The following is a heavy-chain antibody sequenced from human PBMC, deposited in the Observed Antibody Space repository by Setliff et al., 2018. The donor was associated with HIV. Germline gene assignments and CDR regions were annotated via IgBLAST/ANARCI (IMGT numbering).Heavy chain of an antibody. CDR2: IWYDGTNE. CDR1: GFTLRNYG. D-gene: IGHD4-4*01. Sequence: GSLRLSCAASGFTLRNYGMHWVRQAPGKGLEWVALIWYDGTNEKYVDSVKGRFTVSRDNAENSLYLQMNSLRAEDTAVYYCAKESGLYSNYKYYYYMDVWGKGTTVTVSS. CDR3: AKESGLYSNYKYYYYMDV. V-gene: IGHV3-30*02. J-gene: IGHJ6*03.